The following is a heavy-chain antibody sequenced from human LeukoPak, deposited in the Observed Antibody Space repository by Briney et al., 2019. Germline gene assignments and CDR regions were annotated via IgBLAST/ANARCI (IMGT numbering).Heavy chain of an antibody. Sequence: SETLSLTCTVSGGSISSYYWSWIRQPPGKGLEWIGYIYYSGSTNYNPSLKSRVTISVDTSKNQFSLKLSSVTAADTAMYYCARVDVTTTGIGGADYWGQGTLVTVSS. D-gene: IGHD4-17*01. CDR1: GGSISSYY. J-gene: IGHJ4*02. CDR3: ARVDVTTTGIGGADY. V-gene: IGHV4-59*01. CDR2: IYYSGST.